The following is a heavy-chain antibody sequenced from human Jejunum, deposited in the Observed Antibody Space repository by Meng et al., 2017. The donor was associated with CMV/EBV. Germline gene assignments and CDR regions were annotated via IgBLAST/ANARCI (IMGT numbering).Heavy chain of an antibody. CDR3: AKDYTNTWSNYFDY. CDR2: MRFGGDDV. V-gene: IGHV3-30*02. J-gene: IGHJ4*02. Sequence: GFAFSTFGMHWRRQAPGRGLEWLAFMRFGGDDVHYADSVRGRFTVSRDNSRNTLYLQMDSLRPGDTALYYCAKDYTNTWSNYFDYWGRGTLVTVSS. CDR1: GFAFSTFG. D-gene: IGHD6-13*01.